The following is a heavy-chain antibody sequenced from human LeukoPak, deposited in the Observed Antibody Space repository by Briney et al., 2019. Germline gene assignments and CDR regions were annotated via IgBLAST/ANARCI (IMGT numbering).Heavy chain of an antibody. V-gene: IGHV1-24*01. CDR2: FDPEDGET. CDR3: ATAPLGYGSGSYSLSY. J-gene: IGHJ4*02. Sequence: ASVKVSCKVPGYTLTELSMHGVRQAPGKGLEWMGGFDPEDGETIYAQKFQGRVTMTEDTSTDTAYMELSSLRSEDTAVYYCATAPLGYGSGSYSLSYWGQGTLVTVSS. CDR1: GYTLTELS. D-gene: IGHD3-10*01.